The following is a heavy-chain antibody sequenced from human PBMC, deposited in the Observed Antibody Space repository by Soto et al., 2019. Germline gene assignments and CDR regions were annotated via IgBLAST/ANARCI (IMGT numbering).Heavy chain of an antibody. V-gene: IGHV3-9*01. D-gene: IGHD2-2*01. CDR1: GFTFDDYA. CDR3: AKDIGPSSVPAADFDY. J-gene: IGHJ4*02. Sequence: EVQLVESGGGLVQPGRSLRLSCAASGFTFDDYAMHWVRQAPGKGLEWVSGISWNSGSIGYADSVKGRFTISRDNAKNSLYLQMNSLRAEDTALYYCAKDIGPSSVPAADFDYWGQGTLVTVSS. CDR2: ISWNSGSI.